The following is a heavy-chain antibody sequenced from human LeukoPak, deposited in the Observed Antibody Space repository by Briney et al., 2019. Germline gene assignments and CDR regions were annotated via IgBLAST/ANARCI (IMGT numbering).Heavy chain of an antibody. D-gene: IGHD2-21*02. CDR1: GFTFSSFA. Sequence: GGSLRLSCAASGFTFSSFAMSWVRQAPGKGLEWVSNIAATTYYADSVKGRFTISRDNSKNTLYLQMNSLRAEDTAVYYCARGYCGGDCYRPPLHYYGMDVWGQGTTVTVSS. V-gene: IGHV3-23*01. CDR3: ARGYCGGDCYRPPLHYYGMDV. CDR2: IAATT. J-gene: IGHJ6*02.